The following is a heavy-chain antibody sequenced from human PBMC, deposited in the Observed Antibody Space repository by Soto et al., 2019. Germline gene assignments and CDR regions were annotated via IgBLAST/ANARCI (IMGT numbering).Heavy chain of an antibody. D-gene: IGHD5-12*01. J-gene: IGHJ5*02. CDR1: GGCMSSSNW. CDR3: LGVGLSGYDLLRSFEP. CDR2: IYHRGST. V-gene: IGHV4-4*02. Sequence: ETLSLSCGVAGGCMSSSNWLSSARQPPGKGLEWIGEIYHRGSTNYNTSLKSRVTISVEKSKTLFAPKLSSVTAAEAAVSYCLGVGLSGYDLLRSFEPWGPAPLVTV.